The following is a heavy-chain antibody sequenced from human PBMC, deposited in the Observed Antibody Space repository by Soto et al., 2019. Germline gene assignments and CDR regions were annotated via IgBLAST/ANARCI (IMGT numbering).Heavy chain of an antibody. CDR1: GFTFSNAW. CDR3: TTELRSFYDFLSGYYPSVTSSEYFQH. V-gene: IGHV3-15*01. CDR2: IKSKADGGTT. J-gene: IGHJ1*01. Sequence: GGSLRLSCAASGFTFSNAWMSWVRQAPGKGLEWVGRIKSKADGGTTDYAASVKGRFTISRDDSTNTLYLQINSLKTKDTDVYYCTTELRSFYDFLSGYYPSVTSSEYFQHWGQGTLVTVSS. D-gene: IGHD3-3*01.